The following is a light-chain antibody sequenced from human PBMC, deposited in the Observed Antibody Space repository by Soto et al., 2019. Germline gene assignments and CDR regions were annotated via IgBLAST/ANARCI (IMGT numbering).Light chain of an antibody. CDR2: AAS. CDR1: QGINNY. CDR3: LHHNSFPLA. Sequence: DIQMTQSPSAMSASVGDRVTITCRASQGINNYLVWFQQKPGKVPKRLISAASSLQGGVPSRFGGSGFGTEFTLTISNLQPEDFATYYCLHHNSFPLAFGGGTKVDNK. V-gene: IGKV1-17*03. J-gene: IGKJ4*01.